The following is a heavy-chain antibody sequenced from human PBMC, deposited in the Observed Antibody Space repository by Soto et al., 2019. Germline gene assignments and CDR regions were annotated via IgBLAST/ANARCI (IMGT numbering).Heavy chain of an antibody. V-gene: IGHV3-48*02. CDR1: GFTLSIYS. J-gene: IGHJ6*02. CDR3: ARGFDLQYGMDV. Sequence: EVPLVESGGGLVQRGGSVRLSCAASGFTLSIYSMKWVRQAPRKGLEWVSYISGTSNSIYYADSVKGRFTISRDNAKNSVFLQMNSLGDEDTAVYYCARGFDLQYGMDVWGQGTTVTVSS. CDR2: ISGTSNSI. D-gene: IGHD3-10*01.